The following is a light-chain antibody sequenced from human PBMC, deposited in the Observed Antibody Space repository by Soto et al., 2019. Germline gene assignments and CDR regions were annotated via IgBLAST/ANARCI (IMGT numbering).Light chain of an antibody. V-gene: IGKV1-17*01. J-gene: IGKJ4*01. CDR2: AAS. CDR1: QRISRY. CDR3: QQYNSYPLT. Sequence: DIQTTQSPSSLSASVGDRVSITCRASQRISRYLSWYQQKPGKAPKLLIYAASSLESEVPSRFSGSGSGTEFTLTISSLQPDDFATYYCQQYNSYPLTFGGGTKVDI.